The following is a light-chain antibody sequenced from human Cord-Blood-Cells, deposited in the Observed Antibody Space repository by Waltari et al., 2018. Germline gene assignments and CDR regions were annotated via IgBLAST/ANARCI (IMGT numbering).Light chain of an antibody. Sequence: DIVMTQSPDSLAVSLGERATINCKSSQSVLYSSNNKNYLAWYQQKPGQPPQLLIYWASTRESGVPDRFSGSGSGTDFTLTISSLQAEDVAVYYCQQDYSTPPTFGQGTKVEIK. V-gene: IGKV4-1*01. CDR3: QQDYSTPPT. CDR2: WAS. J-gene: IGKJ1*01. CDR1: QSVLYSSNNKNY.